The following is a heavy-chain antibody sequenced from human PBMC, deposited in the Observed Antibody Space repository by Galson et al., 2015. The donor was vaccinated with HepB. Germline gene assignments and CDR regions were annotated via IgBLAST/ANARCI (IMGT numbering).Heavy chain of an antibody. V-gene: IGHV1-3*01. CDR1: GYTFTSYA. J-gene: IGHJ6*02. D-gene: IGHD3-16*01. CDR3: ARDLKMGAGGTILYYYYYYGMDV. CDR2: INAGNGNT. Sequence: SVKVSCKASGYTFTSYAMHWVRQAPGQRLEWMGWINAGNGNTKYSQKFQGRVTITRDTSASTAYMELSSLRSEDTAVYYCARDLKMGAGGTILYYYYYYGMDVWGQGTTVTVSS.